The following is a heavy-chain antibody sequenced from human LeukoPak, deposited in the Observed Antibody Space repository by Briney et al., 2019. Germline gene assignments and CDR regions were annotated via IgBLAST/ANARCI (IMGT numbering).Heavy chain of an antibody. CDR3: AKTVTSFYYFDY. J-gene: IGHJ4*02. CDR1: GFTFSGYG. D-gene: IGHD4-17*01. V-gene: IGHV3-33*06. Sequence: TGGSLRLSCAASGFTFSGYGMHWVRQAPGKGLEWVAVIWYDGSNKYYADSVKGRFTISRDNAKNSLYLQMNSLRDEDTAIYYCAKTVTSFYYFDYWGQGALVTVSS. CDR2: IWYDGSNK.